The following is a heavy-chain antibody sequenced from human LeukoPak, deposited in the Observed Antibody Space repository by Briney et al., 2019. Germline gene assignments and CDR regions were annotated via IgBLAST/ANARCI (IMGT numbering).Heavy chain of an antibody. J-gene: IGHJ6*03. D-gene: IGHD2-2*01. CDR3: ARGPIIDIVVIPAAADYYHMDV. Sequence: ASVKVSCKASGYTLTSYGISWVRQAPGQGLEWMGRISAYNGNTRYAQKLQGRVTMTTDSSTSTAYMELRSLRSDDTAVYYYARGPIIDIVVIPAAADYYHMDVWGKGTTVTVSS. CDR2: ISAYNGNT. CDR1: GYTLTSYG. V-gene: IGHV1-18*01.